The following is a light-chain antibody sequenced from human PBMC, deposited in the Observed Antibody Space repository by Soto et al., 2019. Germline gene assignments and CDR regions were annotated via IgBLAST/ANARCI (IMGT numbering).Light chain of an antibody. CDR3: QQYESYSPWT. J-gene: IGKJ1*01. Sequence: DIQMTQSPSTLSASVGDRVTITCRASRSISGWLAWYQQKPGKAPKLLIYDAPSLESGVPSRFSGSRSGTEFTLTISSLQPDDFATYYCQQYESYSPWTFGQGTKVEIK. CDR1: RSISGW. V-gene: IGKV1-5*01. CDR2: DAP.